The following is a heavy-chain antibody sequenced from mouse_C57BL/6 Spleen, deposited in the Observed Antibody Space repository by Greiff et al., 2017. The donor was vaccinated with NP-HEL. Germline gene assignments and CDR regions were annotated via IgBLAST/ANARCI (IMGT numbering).Heavy chain of an antibody. CDR2: ISNGGGST. CDR3: AGPYCGYDPAWFAY. Sequence: DVMLVESGGGLVQPGGSLKLSCAASGFTFSDYYMYWVRQTPEKRLEWVAYISNGGGSTYYPDTVKGRFTISRDNAKNTLYLQMSRLKSEDTAMYYCAGPYCGYDPAWFAYWGQGTLVTVSA. V-gene: IGHV5-12*01. J-gene: IGHJ3*01. CDR1: GFTFSDYY. D-gene: IGHD2-2*01.